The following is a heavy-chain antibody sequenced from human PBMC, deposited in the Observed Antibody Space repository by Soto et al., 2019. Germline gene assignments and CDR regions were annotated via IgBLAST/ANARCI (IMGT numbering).Heavy chain of an antibody. V-gene: IGHV3-53*01. CDR1: GFTVSSNY. D-gene: IGHD1-7*01. CDR3: ARDRRDYNWNSYGMDV. J-gene: IGHJ6*02. Sequence: HPGGSLRLSCAASGFTVSSNYMSWVRQAPGKGLEWVSVIYSGGSTYYADSVKGRFTISRDNSKNTLYLQMNSLRAEDTAVYYCARDRRDYNWNSYGMDVWGQGTKVTVSS. CDR2: IYSGGST.